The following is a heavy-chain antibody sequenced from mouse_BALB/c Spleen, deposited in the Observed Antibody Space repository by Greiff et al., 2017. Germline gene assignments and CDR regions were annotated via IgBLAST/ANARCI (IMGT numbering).Heavy chain of an antibody. CDR2: INPYNGDT. CDR1: GYSFTGYF. J-gene: IGHJ2*01. D-gene: IGHD1-3*01. Sequence: EVQRVESGPELVKPGASVKISCKASGYSFTGYFMNWVMQSHGQSLEWIGRINPYNGDTFYNQKFKGKATLTVDKSSSTAHMELRSLASEDSAVYYCAKLDYFDYWGQGTTLTVAS. V-gene: IGHV1-20*02. CDR3: AKLDYFDY.